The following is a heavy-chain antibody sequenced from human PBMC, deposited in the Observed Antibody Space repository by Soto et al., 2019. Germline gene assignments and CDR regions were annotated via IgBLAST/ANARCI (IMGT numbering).Heavy chain of an antibody. Sequence: QVQLVQSGAGVKKPGSSVKVSCKASGGTFSSYTISWVRQAPGQGLEWMGRIIPILGIANYAQKFQGRVTITADKSTSTAYMELSSLRSEDTAVYYCATLCGGDCYPPSAPPRWGQGTLVTVSS. V-gene: IGHV1-69*02. CDR1: GGTFSSYT. CDR3: ATLCGGDCYPPSAPPR. J-gene: IGHJ4*02. D-gene: IGHD2-21*02. CDR2: IIPILGIA.